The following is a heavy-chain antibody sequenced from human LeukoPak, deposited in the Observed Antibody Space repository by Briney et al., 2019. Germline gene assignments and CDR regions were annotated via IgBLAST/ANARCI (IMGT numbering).Heavy chain of an antibody. V-gene: IGHV4-4*07. J-gene: IGHJ4*02. D-gene: IGHD2-15*01. Sequence: SETLSLTCSVSGSSVSSYYWTWIRQPAGKGLEWIGRRYGTGNSNTFYSSSFKSRVTMSVDTSKNQFSLRLTSVTAADTAVYYCVTCRAYIRGGFDFWGQGALVTVSS. CDR3: VTCRAYIRGGFDF. CDR1: GSSVSSYY. CDR2: RYGTGNS.